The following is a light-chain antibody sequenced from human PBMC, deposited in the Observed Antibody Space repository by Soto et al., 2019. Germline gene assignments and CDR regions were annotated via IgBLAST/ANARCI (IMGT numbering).Light chain of an antibody. CDR1: QSVSSY. CDR3: QQRSNWPRT. Sequence: EIVLTQSPATLSLSPGERATLSCRASQSVSSYLAWYQQKPGQAPRLLIYDASNRATGIPARFSGSGSGTDFTLTISSLEPEDFSFYYCQQRSNWPRTFGQGNKVELK. J-gene: IGKJ1*01. V-gene: IGKV3-11*01. CDR2: DAS.